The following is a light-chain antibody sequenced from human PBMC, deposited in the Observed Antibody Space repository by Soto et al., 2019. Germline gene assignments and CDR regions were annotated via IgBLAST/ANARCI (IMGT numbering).Light chain of an antibody. CDR2: GAS. CDR1: QSVSSN. CDR3: QQYNNWPPLT. Sequence: EIVMTQSPATLSVSPGERATLSCRASQSVSSNLAWYQQKPGQAPRLHIYGASTRATGIPARFSGSGSGTEFTLTISSRQSEDFAVYYCQQYNNWPPLTFGPGTKVDIK. J-gene: IGKJ3*01. V-gene: IGKV3-15*01.